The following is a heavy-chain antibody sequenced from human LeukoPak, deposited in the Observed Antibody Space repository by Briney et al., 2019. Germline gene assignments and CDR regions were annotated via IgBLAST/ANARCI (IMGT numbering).Heavy chain of an antibody. CDR3: ARPSYCVADNCGYWLDP. V-gene: IGHV1-46*01. J-gene: IGHJ5*02. D-gene: IGHD2-21*01. Sequence: GASVKVSCKTSGYTFTKYLIHWVRQAPGQGLEWMGTINPQGHITNYAQRFQGRITLTEDTSTSTVYMELSSLTSEDTAVYYCARPSYCVADNCGYWLDPWGPGTLVTVSS. CDR2: INPQGHIT. CDR1: GYTFTKYL.